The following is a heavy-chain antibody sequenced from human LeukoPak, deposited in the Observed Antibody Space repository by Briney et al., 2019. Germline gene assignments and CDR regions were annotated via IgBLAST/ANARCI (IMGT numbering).Heavy chain of an antibody. CDR1: GFTFDDYG. CDR3: ARDPYSGNYGNYYYYYMDV. J-gene: IGHJ6*03. D-gene: IGHD1-26*01. CDR2: INWNGGST. V-gene: IGHV3-20*04. Sequence: GGSLRLSCAASGFTFDDYGMSWVRQAPGKGLEWVSGINWNGGSTGYADSGKGRFTISRDNAKNSLYLQMNSLGPEDTAVYYCARDPYSGNYGNYYYYYMDVWGKGTTVTISS.